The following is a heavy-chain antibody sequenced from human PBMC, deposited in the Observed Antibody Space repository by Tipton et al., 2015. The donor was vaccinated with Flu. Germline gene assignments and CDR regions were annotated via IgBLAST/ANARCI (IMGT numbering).Heavy chain of an antibody. CDR1: GFTFSTYW. Sequence: SLRLSCVASGFTFSTYWMTWVRQAPGKGLEWVAFIWYDGRDEYYADSVKGRFTISRDDSKNTLYLQMNSLRAEDTAVYYCARDGPEWNYFAYMDVWGKGIKVTVSS. J-gene: IGHJ6*03. CDR3: ARDGPEWNYFAYMDV. CDR2: IWYDGRDE. V-gene: IGHV3-33*08. D-gene: IGHD3-3*01.